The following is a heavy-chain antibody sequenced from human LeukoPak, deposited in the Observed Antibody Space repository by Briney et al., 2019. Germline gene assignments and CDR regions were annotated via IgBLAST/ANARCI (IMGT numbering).Heavy chain of an antibody. J-gene: IGHJ6*03. CDR1: GGTFSSYA. CDR3: ARHQLLANYYYYYMDV. CDR2: IIPIFGTA. D-gene: IGHD2-2*01. Sequence: PEASVKVSCKASGGTFSSYAISWVRQAPGQGLEWMGGIIPIFGTANYAQKFLGRVTITTDESTSTAYMELSSLRSEDTAVYYCARHQLLANYYYYYMDVWGKGTTVTVSS. V-gene: IGHV1-69*05.